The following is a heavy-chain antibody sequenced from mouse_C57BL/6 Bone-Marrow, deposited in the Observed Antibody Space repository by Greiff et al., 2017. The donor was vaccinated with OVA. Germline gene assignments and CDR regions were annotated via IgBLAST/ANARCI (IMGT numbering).Heavy chain of an antibody. CDR1: GYTFTDYY. D-gene: IGHD2-4*01. CDR2: INPYNGGT. V-gene: IGHV1-19*01. CDR3: AREDYDDFDY. Sequence: EVQLQQSGPVLVKPGASVKMSCKASGYTFTDYYMNWVKQSHGKSLEWIGVINPYNGGTSYNQKFKGKATLTVDKSSSTAYMERNSLTSEDSAVYYCAREDYDDFDYWGQGTTLTVSS. J-gene: IGHJ2*01.